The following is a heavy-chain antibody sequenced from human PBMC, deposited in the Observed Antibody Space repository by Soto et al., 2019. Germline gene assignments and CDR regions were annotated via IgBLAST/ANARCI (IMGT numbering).Heavy chain of an antibody. CDR3: ARDGGYSYGQSLFDY. J-gene: IGHJ4*02. CDR1: GGSISSGDYY. Sequence: SETLSLTCTVSGGSISSGDYYWSWIRQPPGKGLEWIGYIYYSGSTYYNPSLKSRVTISVDTSKNQFSLKLSSVTAADTAVYYCARDGGYSYGQSLFDYWGQGTLVTVSS. V-gene: IGHV4-30-4*01. D-gene: IGHD5-18*01. CDR2: IYYSGST.